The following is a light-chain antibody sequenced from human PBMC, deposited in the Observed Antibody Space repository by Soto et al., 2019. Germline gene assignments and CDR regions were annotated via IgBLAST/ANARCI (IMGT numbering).Light chain of an antibody. CDR3: QQYHSYYT. CDR1: ESISTW. CDR2: KAS. Sequence: IQMTQSPSTLSASVGDRVTITCRASESISTWLAWYQQKPGKAPKILISKASSLKSGVPSRFSGSVSGTEFTLTISSLQPDDFGTYYCQQYHSYYTFGQGTKLEIK. J-gene: IGKJ2*01. V-gene: IGKV1-5*03.